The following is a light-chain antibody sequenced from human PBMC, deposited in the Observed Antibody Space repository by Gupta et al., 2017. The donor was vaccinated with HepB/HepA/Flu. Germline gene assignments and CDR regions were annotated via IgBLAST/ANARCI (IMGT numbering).Light chain of an antibody. CDR2: DVT. J-gene: IGLJ3*02. V-gene: IGLV2-11*01. Sequence: QSALTQPRSVSGSPGPSVTISCTGTSSDVGGYNYVSWYQQHPGKAPKVIIYDVTKRPSGVPDRFSGSKSGNTASLTISGLQAEDESDYYCCSYAGSHTWVFGGGTKLTVL. CDR3: CSYAGSHTWV. CDR1: SSDVGGYNY.